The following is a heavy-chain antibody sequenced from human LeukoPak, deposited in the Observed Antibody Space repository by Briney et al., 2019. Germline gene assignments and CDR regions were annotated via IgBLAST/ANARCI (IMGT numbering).Heavy chain of an antibody. V-gene: IGHV4-39*01. CDR3: ARLHYGGNYGYYYYYMDV. J-gene: IGHJ6*03. CDR1: GDSISSSSFY. CDR2: IYYSGST. Sequence: SETLSLTCTVSGDSISSSSFYWGWIRQPPGKGLEWIGSIYYSGSTYYNPSLKSRVTISVDTSKNQFSLKLSSVTAADTAVYYCARLHYGGNYGYYYYYMDVWGKGTTVTISS. D-gene: IGHD4-23*01.